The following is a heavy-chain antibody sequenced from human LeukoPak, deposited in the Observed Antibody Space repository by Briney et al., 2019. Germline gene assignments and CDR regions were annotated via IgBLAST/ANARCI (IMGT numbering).Heavy chain of an antibody. CDR3: AIMDRDAFDI. D-gene: IGHD2-2*03. Sequence: PGGSLRLSCAASGFTFGDHAMHWVRQAPGKGLEWVSGISWNSGNIGYADSVKGRFTISRDNAKNSLYLQMNSLRAEDTALYYCAIMDRDAFDIWGQGTMVTVSS. V-gene: IGHV3-9*01. J-gene: IGHJ3*02. CDR2: ISWNSGNI. CDR1: GFTFGDHA.